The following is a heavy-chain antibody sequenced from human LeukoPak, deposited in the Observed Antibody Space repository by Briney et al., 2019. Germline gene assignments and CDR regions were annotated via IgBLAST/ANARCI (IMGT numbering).Heavy chain of an antibody. Sequence: SETLSLTCTVSGGSISSYYWSWIRQPPGKGLEWIGYIYYSGSTNYNPSLKSRVTISVDTSKNRFSLKLSSVTAADTAVYYCARGRDTTMDNYYFDYWGQGTLVTVSS. CDR2: IYYSGST. D-gene: IGHD5-18*01. J-gene: IGHJ4*02. CDR3: ARGRDTTMDNYYFDY. CDR1: GGSISSYY. V-gene: IGHV4-59*01.